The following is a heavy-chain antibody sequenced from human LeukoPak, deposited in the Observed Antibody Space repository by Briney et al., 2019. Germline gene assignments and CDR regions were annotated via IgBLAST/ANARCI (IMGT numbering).Heavy chain of an antibody. D-gene: IGHD2-2*01. CDR2: ISYDGSNK. V-gene: IGHV3-30*04. CDR1: GFTFSSYA. Sequence: PGRSLRLSCAASGFTFSSYAMHWVRQAPGKGLEWVAVISYDGSNKYYADSVKGRFTISRDNSKNTLYLQMNSLRAEDTAVYYCARLRLYCSSTSCHDAFDIWGQGTMVTVSS. J-gene: IGHJ3*02. CDR3: ARLRLYCSSTSCHDAFDI.